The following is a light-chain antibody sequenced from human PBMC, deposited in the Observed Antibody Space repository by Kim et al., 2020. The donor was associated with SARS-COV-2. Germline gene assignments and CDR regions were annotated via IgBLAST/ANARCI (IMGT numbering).Light chain of an antibody. J-gene: IGKJ1*01. V-gene: IGKV3-20*01. Sequence: ENVLTQSPGTLSLSPGERATFSCRASQSVSSSYLAWYQQKPGQAPRLLIYGASTRAPGIPDRFSGSGSGTDFTLTITRLEPEDFAVYYCQHYGSSPWTCGQGTKVDIK. CDR1: QSVSSSY. CDR2: GAS. CDR3: QHYGSSPWT.